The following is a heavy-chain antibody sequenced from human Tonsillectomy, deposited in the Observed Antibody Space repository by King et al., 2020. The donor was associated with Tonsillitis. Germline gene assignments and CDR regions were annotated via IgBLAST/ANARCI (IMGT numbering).Heavy chain of an antibody. Sequence: VQLVESGGGLVKPGGSLRLSCAASGFPFSNAWMSWVRQAPGKGLEWVGRIKSKTDGGTTDYAAPVKGIFTISRDDSNNTLYLQMSSLKTEDSAVYYCTTDAGGYWGQGTLVTVSS. CDR1: GFPFSNAW. CDR3: TTDAGGY. V-gene: IGHV3-15*01. D-gene: IGHD3-16*01. CDR2: IKSKTDGGTT. J-gene: IGHJ4*02.